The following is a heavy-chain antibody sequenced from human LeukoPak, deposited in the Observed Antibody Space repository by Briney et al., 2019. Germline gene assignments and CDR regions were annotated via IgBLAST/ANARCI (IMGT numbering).Heavy chain of an antibody. D-gene: IGHD1-26*01. CDR2: ISSSSNYI. V-gene: IGHV3-21*01. CDR3: ARDVGASAPDAFDI. CDR1: GFTFSTYN. Sequence: GGSLRLSRAASGFTFSTYNMNWVRQAPGKGLEWVSSISSSSNYIYYADSVKGRFTISRDNAKNSLYLQMNSLRAEDTDVYYCARDVGASAPDAFDIWGQGTMVTVSS. J-gene: IGHJ3*02.